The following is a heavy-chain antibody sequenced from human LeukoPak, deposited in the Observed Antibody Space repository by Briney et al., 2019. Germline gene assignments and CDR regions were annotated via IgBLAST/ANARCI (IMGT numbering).Heavy chain of an antibody. CDR2: ISSNEGST. CDR3: VTDRRGILVRGTTFDY. D-gene: IGHD3-10*01. Sequence: GVSLRLSCSASGFTFSSYAMHWVRQAPGKGLEYVSAISSNEGSTYYADSVKGRFTISRDNSKNTLYLQMSSLRAEDTAVYYCVTDRRGILVRGTTFDYWGQGTLVTVSS. CDR1: GFTFSSYA. J-gene: IGHJ4*02. V-gene: IGHV3-64D*06.